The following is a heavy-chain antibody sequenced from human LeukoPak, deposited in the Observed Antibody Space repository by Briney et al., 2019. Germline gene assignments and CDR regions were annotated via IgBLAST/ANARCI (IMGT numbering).Heavy chain of an antibody. D-gene: IGHD2-2*01. CDR2: INSGNGDA. V-gene: IGHV1-2*02. CDR1: GYTFTDYF. Sequence: ASVKVSCKASGYTFTDYFIHWVRQAPGQGLEWMGWINSGNGDANSGQKFQGRVTMTRDTSISTVYMELARLTSDDTAVYYCARGPSTGAFDIWGQGTMVSVSS. J-gene: IGHJ3*02. CDR3: ARGPSTGAFDI.